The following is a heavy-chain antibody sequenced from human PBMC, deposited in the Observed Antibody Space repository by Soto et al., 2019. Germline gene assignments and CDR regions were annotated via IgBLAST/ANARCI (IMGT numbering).Heavy chain of an antibody. D-gene: IGHD4-17*01. CDR3: ARVQFDDYGDYLP. V-gene: IGHV4-59*01. Sequence: PSETLSLTCTVSGGSISSYYWSWIRQPPGKGLEWIGYIYYSGSTNYNPSLKSRVTISVDTSKNQFSLKLSSVTAADTAVYYCARVQFDDYGDYLPWGQGTLVTVSS. CDR1: GGSISSYY. J-gene: IGHJ5*02. CDR2: IYYSGST.